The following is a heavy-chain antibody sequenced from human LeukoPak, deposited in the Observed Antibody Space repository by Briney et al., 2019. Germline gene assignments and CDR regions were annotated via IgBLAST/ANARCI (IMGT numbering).Heavy chain of an antibody. Sequence: SETLSLTCAVYGGSFSGYYWSWIRQPPGKGLEWIGEINHSGSTNYNPSLKSRVTISVDTSKNQFSLKLSSVTAADTAVYYCARVARGWYGFGVDYWGQGTLDTVSS. D-gene: IGHD6-19*01. J-gene: IGHJ4*02. CDR1: GGSFSGYY. CDR3: ARVARGWYGFGVDY. V-gene: IGHV4-34*01. CDR2: INHSGST.